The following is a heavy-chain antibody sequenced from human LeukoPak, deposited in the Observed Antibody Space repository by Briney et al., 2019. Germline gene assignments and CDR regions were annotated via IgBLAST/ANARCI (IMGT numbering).Heavy chain of an antibody. J-gene: IGHJ3*02. CDR2: IYSGGST. Sequence: GGSLRLSCAASGFTVSSNYMSWVRPAPGKGLEWVSVIYSGGSTYYADSVKGRFTISRDNSKNTLYLQMNSLRAEDTAVYYCARQPPADSSSSGAFDIWGQGTMVTVSS. CDR3: ARQPPADSSSSGAFDI. V-gene: IGHV3-66*02. CDR1: GFTVSSNY. D-gene: IGHD6-6*01.